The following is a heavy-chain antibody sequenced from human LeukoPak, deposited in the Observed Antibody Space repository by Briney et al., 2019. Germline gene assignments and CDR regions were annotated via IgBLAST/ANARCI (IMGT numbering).Heavy chain of an antibody. D-gene: IGHD3-22*01. CDR2: IVSSSSSYI. J-gene: IGHJ4*02. Sequence: GGSLRLSCAASGFTFSSYSINWVRQAPGKGLEWVSSIVSSSSSYIYYADSVKGRFTISRDNAWNSLYLHMNSLRAEDTAVYYCARGSDSSGYDYWGQGILVTVSS. V-gene: IGHV3-21*01. CDR3: ARGSDSSGYDY. CDR1: GFTFSSYS.